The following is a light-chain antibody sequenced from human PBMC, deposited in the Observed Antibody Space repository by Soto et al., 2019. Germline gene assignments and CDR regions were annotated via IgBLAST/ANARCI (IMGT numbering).Light chain of an antibody. Sequence: QSALTQPASVSGSPGQSITISCTGTSGDVGGYNYVSWYQQHPDKAPKLMIYEVSNRPSGVSNRFSGSKSGNTASLTISGLQAADEADYYCTSYTSSSTWVFGGGTQLTVL. J-gene: IGLJ3*02. V-gene: IGLV2-14*01. CDR2: EVS. CDR1: SGDVGGYNY. CDR3: TSYTSSSTWV.